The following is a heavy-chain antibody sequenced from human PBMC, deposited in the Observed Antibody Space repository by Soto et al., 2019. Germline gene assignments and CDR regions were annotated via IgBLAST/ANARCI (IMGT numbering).Heavy chain of an antibody. CDR1: GGSISSGGYY. V-gene: IGHV4-31*03. CDR3: ARAVGCSGGSCYATYYFDY. CDR2: IYYSGST. D-gene: IGHD2-15*01. J-gene: IGHJ4*02. Sequence: QVQLQESGPGLVKPSQTLSLTCTVSGGSISSGGYYWSWIRQHPGKGLEWIGYIYYSGSTYYNPSLKSRVTISVDTSKNQFSLKLSSVTAADTAVYYCARAVGCSGGSCYATYYFDYWGQGTLVTVSS.